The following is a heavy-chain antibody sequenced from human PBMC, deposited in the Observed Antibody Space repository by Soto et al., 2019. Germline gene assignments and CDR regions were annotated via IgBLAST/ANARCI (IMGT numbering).Heavy chain of an antibody. V-gene: IGHV1-2*04. CDR1: GYTFTGYY. CDR2: INPNSGGT. Sequence: ASVKVSCKASGYTFTGYYMHWVRQAPGQGLEWMGWINPNSGGTNYAQKFQGWVTMTRDTSISTAYMELSRLRSDDTAVYYCARWKYYYDSSGYYYALYGMDVWGQGTTVTVSS. D-gene: IGHD3-22*01. J-gene: IGHJ6*02. CDR3: ARWKYYYDSSGYYYALYGMDV.